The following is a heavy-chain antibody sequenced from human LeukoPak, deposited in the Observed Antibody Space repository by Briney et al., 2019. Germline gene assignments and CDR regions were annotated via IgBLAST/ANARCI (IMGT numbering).Heavy chain of an antibody. CDR1: GFTFSSYA. D-gene: IGHD5-12*01. V-gene: IGHV3-23*01. J-gene: IGHJ4*02. CDR2: ISGSGGST. CDR3: ARRGYSGYDFDY. Sequence: PGGSLRLSCAASGFTFSSYAMSWVRQAPGKGLEWVSAISGSGGSTYYADSVKGRFTISRDNAKNSLYLQMNSLRAEDTAVHYCARRGYSGYDFDYWGQGTLVTVSS.